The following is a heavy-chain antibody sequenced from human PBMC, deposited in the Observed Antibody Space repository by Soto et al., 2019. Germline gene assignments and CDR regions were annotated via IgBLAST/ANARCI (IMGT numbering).Heavy chain of an antibody. V-gene: IGHV3-30*03. CDR1: GFSFSDHG. Sequence: QVQLVESGGGVVQPGRSLRLSCAVSGFSFSDHGTHWVRQAPGKGLEWVAVISHDGRNKRYGDTVRGRITISRDNSKNTVYLEMNSLTVDDTGIYYCARDHWKQWLGYLDYWGQGALVTVSS. CDR2: ISHDGRNK. D-gene: IGHD6-19*01. J-gene: IGHJ4*02. CDR3: ARDHWKQWLGYLDY.